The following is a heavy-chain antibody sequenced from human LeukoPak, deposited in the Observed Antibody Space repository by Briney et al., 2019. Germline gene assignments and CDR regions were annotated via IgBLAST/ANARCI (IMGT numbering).Heavy chain of an antibody. J-gene: IGHJ6*02. CDR3: ARGRGRNYYGMDV. V-gene: IGHV4-59*12. D-gene: IGHD3-10*01. CDR2: IYDSGST. CDR1: GGSISSYY. Sequence: SETLSLTCTVSGGSISSYYWSWIRQPPGKGLEWIGYIYDSGSTNYNPSLKSRVTMSVDTSKSQFSLKLSSVTAADTAVYFCARGRGRNYYGMDVWGQGTTVTVSS.